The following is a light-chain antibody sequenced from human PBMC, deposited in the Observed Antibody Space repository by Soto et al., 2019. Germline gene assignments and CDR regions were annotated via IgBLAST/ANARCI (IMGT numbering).Light chain of an antibody. J-gene: IGKJ5*01. V-gene: IGKV3-20*01. CDR3: QHYQGGHPIA. CDR1: QSVSAR. Sequence: EIVLTQSPDTLSLSPGEIATLSCSASQSVSARLAWYKHKPGQPPRLLISDVFNRASGVAERFSGSGSETDFTLIIRRLEPEDSALYYCQHYQGGHPIACGQGTRREIK. CDR2: DVF.